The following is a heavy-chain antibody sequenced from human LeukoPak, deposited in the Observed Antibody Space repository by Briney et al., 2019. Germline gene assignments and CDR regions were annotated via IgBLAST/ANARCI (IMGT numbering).Heavy chain of an antibody. J-gene: IGHJ3*02. Sequence: SETLSLTCTVSGGSISSYYWSWIRQPPGKGLEWIGYIYYSGSTNYNPSLKSRVTISVDTSKNQFSLKLSSVTAADTAVYYCARPGRNYYDSSGHDAFDIWGQGTMVTVSS. CDR3: ARPGRNYYDSSGHDAFDI. V-gene: IGHV4-59*08. CDR2: IYYSGST. CDR1: GGSISSYY. D-gene: IGHD3-22*01.